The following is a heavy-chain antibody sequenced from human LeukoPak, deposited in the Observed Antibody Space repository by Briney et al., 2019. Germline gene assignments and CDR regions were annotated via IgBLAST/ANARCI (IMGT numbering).Heavy chain of an antibody. D-gene: IGHD3-22*01. V-gene: IGHV3-7*03. J-gene: IGHJ4*02. CDR3: AKLLYYYDSSQPY. Sequence: PSETLSLTCTVSGYSISSGYYWGWVRQAPGKGLEWVANIQQDGSEKYYVDSVKGRFTISRDNAKNSLYLQMNSLRAEDTAVYYCAKLLYYYDSSQPYWGQGTLVTVSS. CDR2: IQQDGSEK. CDR1: GYSISSGYY.